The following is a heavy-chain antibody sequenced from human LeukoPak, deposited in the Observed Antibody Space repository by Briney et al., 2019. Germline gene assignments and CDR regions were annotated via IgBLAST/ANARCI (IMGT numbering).Heavy chain of an antibody. D-gene: IGHD5-12*01. Sequence: GESLKISCKGSGYSFTSYWIGWVRQMPGKGLEWMGIIYPGDSDTRYSPSLPGQVTISADKSIRPAYLQWSSLQASDTAMYYCASGKYSGYDYCSYWGQGTLVTVSS. J-gene: IGHJ4*02. CDR3: ASGKYSGYDYCSY. CDR2: IYPGDSDT. V-gene: IGHV5-51*01. CDR1: GYSFTSYW.